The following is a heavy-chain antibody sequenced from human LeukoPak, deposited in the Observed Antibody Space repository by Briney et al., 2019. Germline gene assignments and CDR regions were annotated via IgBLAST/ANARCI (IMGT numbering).Heavy chain of an antibody. V-gene: IGHV3-21*01. D-gene: IGHD3-3*01. CDR3: ARAPPLRFLEWLLNY. J-gene: IGHJ4*02. Sequence: PGGSLRLSCAASGFTFSSYSMNWVRQAPGKGLEWVSSISSSSSYIYYAASVKGRFTISRDNAQNSLYLQMNSLRAEDTAVYYCARAPPLRFLEWLLNYWGQGTLVTVSS. CDR2: ISSSSSYI. CDR1: GFTFSSYS.